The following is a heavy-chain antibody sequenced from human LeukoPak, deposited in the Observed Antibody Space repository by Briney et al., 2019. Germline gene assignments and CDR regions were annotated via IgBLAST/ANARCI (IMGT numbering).Heavy chain of an antibody. Sequence: GGSLRLSCAASGFTFRSYAMHWVRQAPGKGLEYVSAISSNGGSTYYANSVKGRFTISRDNSKNTLYLQMGSLRAEDMAVYYCARDFGVVVPAATADYYYYYMDVWGKGTTVTVSS. J-gene: IGHJ6*03. V-gene: IGHV3-64*01. CDR2: ISSNGGST. D-gene: IGHD2-2*01. CDR3: ARDFGVVVPAATADYYYYYMDV. CDR1: GFTFRSYA.